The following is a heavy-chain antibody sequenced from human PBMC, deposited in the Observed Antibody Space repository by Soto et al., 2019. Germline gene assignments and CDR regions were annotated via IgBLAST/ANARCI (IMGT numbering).Heavy chain of an antibody. D-gene: IGHD3-10*01. CDR1: GYTFTSYY. Sequence: QVQLVQSGAEVKKPGASVKVSCKASGYTFTSYYMHWVRQAPGQGLEWMGIINPSGGSTSYAQKFPGRVTMTSATTTSTVYMELSSLRSEDTAVYYCASLVGVNNWFDPWGQGTLVTVSS. J-gene: IGHJ5*02. CDR3: ASLVGVNNWFDP. V-gene: IGHV1-46*03. CDR2: INPSGGST.